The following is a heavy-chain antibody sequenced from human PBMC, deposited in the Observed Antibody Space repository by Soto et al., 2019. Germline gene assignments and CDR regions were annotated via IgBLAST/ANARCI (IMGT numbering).Heavy chain of an antibody. CDR1: GGTFSTYA. CDR3: ASGIQLWLRRINNGYSG. D-gene: IGHD5-18*01. Sequence: QVQLVQSGAEVKKPESSVKVSCKAPGGTFSTYAISWVRQAPGQGLEWMGGIIPMFGTANYAQRFQDRVTITADESTNTVYMELSSLRSEDTAVYFCASGIQLWLRRINNGYSGWGQGNLVNVSS. J-gene: IGHJ4*02. V-gene: IGHV1-69*12. CDR2: IIPMFGTA.